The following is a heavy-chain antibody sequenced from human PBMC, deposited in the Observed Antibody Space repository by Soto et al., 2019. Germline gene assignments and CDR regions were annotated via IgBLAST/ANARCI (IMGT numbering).Heavy chain of an antibody. CDR2: ISGDGGST. CDR1: GFTFSSYA. Sequence: PGGSLRLSCAASGFTFSSYAMSWVRQAPGKGLEWVSVISGDGGSTYYADSVKGRFTISRDNSKNTLYLQMNSLRAEDTAVYYCARPMMVTTGRECGYWGQGTLVTVSS. J-gene: IGHJ4*02. CDR3: ARPMMVTTGRECGY. V-gene: IGHV3-23*01. D-gene: IGHD4-17*01.